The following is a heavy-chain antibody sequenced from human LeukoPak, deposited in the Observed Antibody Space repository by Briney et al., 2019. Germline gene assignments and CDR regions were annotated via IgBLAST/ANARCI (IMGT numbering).Heavy chain of an antibody. V-gene: IGHV3-30*04. D-gene: IGHD6-19*01. Sequence: GGSLRLSCAASGFTFSSYATHWVRQAPGKGLEWVAVISYDGSNKYYADSVKGRFTISRDNSKNTLYLQMNSLRAEDTAVYYCARDGLRAYSSGWYGFDYWGQGTLVTVSS. CDR3: ARDGLRAYSSGWYGFDY. J-gene: IGHJ4*02. CDR2: ISYDGSNK. CDR1: GFTFSSYA.